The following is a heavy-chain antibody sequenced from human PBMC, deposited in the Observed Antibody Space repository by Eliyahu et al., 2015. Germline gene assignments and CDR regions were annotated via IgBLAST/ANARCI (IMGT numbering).Heavy chain of an antibody. CDR3: ARIRGIDFWSGYYLPNYYYYYMDV. CDR2: IFSNDQK. V-gene: IGHV2-26*01. CDR1: GFSLSNARMG. D-gene: IGHD3-3*01. J-gene: IGHJ6*03. Sequence: QVTLKESGPVLVKPTETLTLTCTVSGFSLSNARMGVSWIRQPPGKALEWLAHIFSNDQKTYSPSLKSRLTISKDTSKSQVVLTMTNMDPVDTATYYCARIRGIDFWSGYYLPNYYYYYMDVWGKGTTVTVSS.